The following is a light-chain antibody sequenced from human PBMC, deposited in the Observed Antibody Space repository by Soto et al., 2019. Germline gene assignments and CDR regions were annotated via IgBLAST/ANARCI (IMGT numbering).Light chain of an antibody. CDR3: SSYAGSNNYV. Sequence: QSVLTQPHSASGSPGQSVTISCTGTSSDVGGYNSVSWYQQHPGKAPKLMIYEVSKRPSGVPDRFSGSKSGNTASLTVSGLQAEDEADYYCSSYAGSNNYVFGTGTKLTVL. CDR1: SSDVGGYNS. J-gene: IGLJ1*01. V-gene: IGLV2-8*01. CDR2: EVS.